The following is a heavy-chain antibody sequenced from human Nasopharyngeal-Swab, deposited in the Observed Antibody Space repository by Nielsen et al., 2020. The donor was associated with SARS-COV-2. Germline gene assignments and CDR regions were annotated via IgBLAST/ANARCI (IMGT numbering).Heavy chain of an antibody. D-gene: IGHD6-13*01. Sequence: WIRQSPSRGLEWLGRTYYRSKWYNDYAVSVKSRITINPDTFKNQFSLQLNSVTPEDTAVYYCARDGIAAAGYYYYYYGMDVWGQGTTVTVSS. CDR3: ARDGIAAAGYYYYYYGMDV. J-gene: IGHJ6*02. CDR2: TYYRSKWYN. V-gene: IGHV6-1*01.